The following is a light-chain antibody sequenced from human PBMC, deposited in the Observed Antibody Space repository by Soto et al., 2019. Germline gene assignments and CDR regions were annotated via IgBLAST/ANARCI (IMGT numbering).Light chain of an antibody. J-gene: IGLJ1*01. CDR2: DDD. CDR3: GSWDSSLSAYV. CDR1: SSNIGGNS. Sequence: QSVMTQPPSVSAAPGQTVTISCSGSSSNIGGNSVSWYQQLPGTAPKLLIYDDDKRPSGIPDRFSGSKSGTSATLGITGFQTGDEDDYYCGSWDSSLSAYVFATGTKVTVL. V-gene: IGLV1-51*01.